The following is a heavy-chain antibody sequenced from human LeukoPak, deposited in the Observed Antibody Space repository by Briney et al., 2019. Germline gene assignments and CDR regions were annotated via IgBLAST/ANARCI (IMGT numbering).Heavy chain of an antibody. Sequence: GGSLRLSCAASGFTFDDYAMHWVRHAPGKGLEWVSLISWDGGSTYYADSVKGRFTISRDNSKNSLYLQMNSLRAEDTALYYCAKGLEGDIVATSFDYWGQGTLVTVSS. CDR2: ISWDGGST. CDR1: GFTFDDYA. V-gene: IGHV3-43D*03. J-gene: IGHJ4*02. CDR3: AKGLEGDIVATSFDY. D-gene: IGHD5-12*01.